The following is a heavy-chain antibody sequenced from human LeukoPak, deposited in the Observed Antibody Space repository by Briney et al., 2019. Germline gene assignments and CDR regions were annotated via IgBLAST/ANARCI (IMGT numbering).Heavy chain of an antibody. V-gene: IGHV3-21*01. CDR3: ARLTMVRGVIRYFDY. J-gene: IGHJ4*02. CDR2: ISSSSSYI. CDR1: GFTFSSYS. D-gene: IGHD3-10*01. Sequence: PGGSLRLSCAASGFTFSSYSMNWVRQAPGKGLEWVSSISSSSSYIYYADSVKGRFTISRDNAKNSLYLQMNSLRAEDTAVYYCARLTMVRGVIRYFDYWGQGTLVTVPS.